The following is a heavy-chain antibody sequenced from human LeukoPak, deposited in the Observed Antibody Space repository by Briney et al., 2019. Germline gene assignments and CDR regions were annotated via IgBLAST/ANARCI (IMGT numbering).Heavy chain of an antibody. Sequence: SETLSLTCAVYGGSFSGYYWSWIRQPPGKGLEWIGEINHSGSTNYNPSLKSRVTISVDTSKNQFSLKLSSVTAADTAVYYCARVGVLGYGGNDWFDPWGQGTLVTVSS. D-gene: IGHD4-23*01. V-gene: IGHV4-34*01. CDR2: INHSGST. CDR1: GGSFSGYY. CDR3: ARVGVLGYGGNDWFDP. J-gene: IGHJ5*02.